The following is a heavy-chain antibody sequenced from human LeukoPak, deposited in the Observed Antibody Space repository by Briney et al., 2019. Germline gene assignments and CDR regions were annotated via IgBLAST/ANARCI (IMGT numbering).Heavy chain of an antibody. D-gene: IGHD3-3*01. CDR1: GGSISSGSYY. Sequence: PSETLSLTCTVSGGSISSGSYYWSWIRQPAGKGLEWIGRIYTSGSTNYSPSLKSRVTISVDTSKNQFSLKLSSVTAADTAVYYCASPLRFSAIGIPHHGYMDVWGKGTTVTVSS. CDR3: ASPLRFSAIGIPHHGYMDV. J-gene: IGHJ6*03. CDR2: IYTSGST. V-gene: IGHV4-61*02.